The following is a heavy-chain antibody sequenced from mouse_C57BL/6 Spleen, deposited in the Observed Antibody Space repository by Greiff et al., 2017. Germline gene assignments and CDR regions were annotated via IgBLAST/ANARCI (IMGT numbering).Heavy chain of an antibody. D-gene: IGHD2-3*01. CDR2: IYPGDGDT. CDR1: GYAFSSYW. CDR3: ARGGIYDGYWYYCDY. V-gene: IGHV1-80*01. J-gene: IGHJ2*01. Sequence: QVQLKQSGAELVKPGASVKISCKASGYAFSSYWMNWVKQRPGKGLEWIGQIYPGDGDTNYNGKFKGKATLTADKSSSTAYMQLSSLTSEDSAVYFCARGGIYDGYWYYCDYWGQGTTLTVSS.